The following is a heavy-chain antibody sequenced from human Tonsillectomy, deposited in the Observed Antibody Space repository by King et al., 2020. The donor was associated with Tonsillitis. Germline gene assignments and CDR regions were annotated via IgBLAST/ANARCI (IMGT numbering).Heavy chain of an antibody. CDR2: IGTAGDT. J-gene: IGHJ6*02. Sequence: VQLVESGGGLVQPGGSLRLSCAASGFTFSSYDMHWVRQATGKGLEWVSAIGTAGDTYYPGSVKGRFTISRENAKNSLYLQMNSLRAGDTAVYYCARGLRRLGVYYGMDVWGQGTTVTVSS. D-gene: IGHD3-16*01. V-gene: IGHV3-13*01. CDR3: ARGLRRLGVYYGMDV. CDR1: GFTFSSYD.